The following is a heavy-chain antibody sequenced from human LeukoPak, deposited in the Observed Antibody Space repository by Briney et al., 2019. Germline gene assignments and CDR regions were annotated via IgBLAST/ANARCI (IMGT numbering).Heavy chain of an antibody. D-gene: IGHD6-13*01. J-gene: IGHJ4*02. CDR3: ATEHHSSSSEGY. Sequence: ASVKVSCKASGYTFTSYGISWVRQAPGQGLEWMGIINPSGGSTSYAQKFQGRVTMTRDTSTSTVYMELSSLRSEDTAVYYCATEHHSSSSEGYWGQGTLVTVSS. CDR2: INPSGGST. CDR1: GYTFTSYG. V-gene: IGHV1-46*01.